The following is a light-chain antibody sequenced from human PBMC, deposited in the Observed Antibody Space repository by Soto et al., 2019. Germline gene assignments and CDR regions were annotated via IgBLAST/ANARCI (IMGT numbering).Light chain of an antibody. J-gene: IGLJ1*01. CDR1: NSDIGAYGY. Sequence: QSALTQPASVSGSPGQSITISCSGTNSDIGAYGYVSWYQQHPGKPPKLIIYNVNNRPSGVSFRFSGSKSANTASLTISGLQTEDEADYYCLSHTTRRIYVFGPGTKVTVL. V-gene: IGLV2-14*03. CDR2: NVN. CDR3: LSHTTRRIYV.